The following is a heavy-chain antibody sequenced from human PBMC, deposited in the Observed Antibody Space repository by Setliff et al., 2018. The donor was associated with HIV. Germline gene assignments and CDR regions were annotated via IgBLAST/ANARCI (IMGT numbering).Heavy chain of an antibody. V-gene: IGHV4-34*01. CDR2: INHSGST. J-gene: IGHJ3*02. CDR1: GGSFSGYY. Sequence: SETLSLTCAVYGGSFSGYYWSWIRQPPGKGLEWIGEINHSGSTNYNPSLKSRVTISVDTSKNQFSLKVTSVTALDTAVYYCAKTVVGDSYALPNDGFDIWGQGTMVTVSS. CDR3: AKTVVGDSYALPNDGFDI. D-gene: IGHD3-16*01.